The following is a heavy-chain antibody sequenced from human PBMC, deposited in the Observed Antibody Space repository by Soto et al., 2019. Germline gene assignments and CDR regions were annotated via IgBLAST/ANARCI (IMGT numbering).Heavy chain of an antibody. V-gene: IGHV4-31*03. CDR1: GGSISSGGYY. CDR2: IYYTGST. D-gene: IGHD1-26*01. J-gene: IGHJ4*02. CDR3: ARALSGSYGLDY. Sequence: SETLSLTCTVSGGSISSGGYYWGWIRQRPGKGLEWIGYIYYTGSTFYNPSVKSRVSISVAPSKIQFSLNLSSVTAADTAVYYCARALSGSYGLDYWGQGTLVTVSS.